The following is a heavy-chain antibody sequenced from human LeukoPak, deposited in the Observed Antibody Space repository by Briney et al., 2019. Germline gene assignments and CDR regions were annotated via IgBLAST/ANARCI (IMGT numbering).Heavy chain of an antibody. D-gene: IGHD1-26*01. V-gene: IGHV3-23*01. CDR2: ISGRGGST. CDR3: AKDLSGSYSFDAFDI. Sequence: GGSRRLAWAAAGFTFSSYAMSWVRQAPGKWLEWVSAISGRGGSTYYADSVKGRFSISRDNSQNKLYMQMNSLRAEDTAVYYCAKDLSGSYSFDAFDIWGHATMVTVSS. CDR1: GFTFSSYA. J-gene: IGHJ3*02.